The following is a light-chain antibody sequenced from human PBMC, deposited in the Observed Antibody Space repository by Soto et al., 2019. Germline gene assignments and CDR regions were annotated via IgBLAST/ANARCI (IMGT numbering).Light chain of an antibody. CDR3: QQSYSTPPT. Sequence: DIQMTQSPSSLSASVGNRVTITCRASQSISSYLNWYQQKPGKAPKLLIYAASSLQSGVPTRFSGNGTGTVFTLTISSLQPEDFATYYCQQSYSTPPTFGQGTKVDIK. V-gene: IGKV1-39*01. J-gene: IGKJ1*01. CDR1: QSISSY. CDR2: AAS.